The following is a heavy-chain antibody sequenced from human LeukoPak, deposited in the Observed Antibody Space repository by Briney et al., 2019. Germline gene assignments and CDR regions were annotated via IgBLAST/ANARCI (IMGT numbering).Heavy chain of an antibody. D-gene: IGHD6-13*01. Sequence: ASVKVSCKASGYTFTGYYMHWVRQAPGQGLEWLGWINPKSGAADYAQEFRGRVTMTRDTSINTDYLEMKTVTSDDTAVYYCARGAEAETSPLDFWGQGTLVIVS. CDR2: INPKSGAA. CDR3: ARGAEAETSPLDF. J-gene: IGHJ4*02. CDR1: GYTFTGYY. V-gene: IGHV1-2*02.